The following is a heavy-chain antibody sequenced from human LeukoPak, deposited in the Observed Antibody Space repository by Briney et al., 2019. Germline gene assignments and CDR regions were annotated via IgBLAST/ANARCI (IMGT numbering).Heavy chain of an antibody. J-gene: IGHJ6*02. CDR3: ATPRSSYYYYGMDV. V-gene: IGHV3-23*01. CDR1: GFIFSSYA. CDR2: ISGGGDNT. Sequence: PGGSLRVSCAASGFIFSSYAMSWVRQAPGKSLEWVSAISGGGDNTYYAASVKGRFTTTRDNSKNTLYLQMSSLRAEDTALYYCATPRSSYYYYGMDVWGQGTTVIVSS.